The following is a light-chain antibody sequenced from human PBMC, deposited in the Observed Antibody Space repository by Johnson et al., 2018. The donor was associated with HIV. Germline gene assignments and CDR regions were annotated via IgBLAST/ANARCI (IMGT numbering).Light chain of an antibody. Sequence: QSVLTQPPSVSAAPGQKVTISCSGNTSNIGSNSVSWYQHLPGIAPKLLVYDRNKRPSGIPDRFSGSKSGTSATLGITGLQTGDEADYYCGTWDSSLSVYVFGNGTKVTVL. J-gene: IGLJ1*01. CDR2: DRN. CDR1: TSNIGSNS. V-gene: IGLV1-51*01. CDR3: GTWDSSLSVYV.